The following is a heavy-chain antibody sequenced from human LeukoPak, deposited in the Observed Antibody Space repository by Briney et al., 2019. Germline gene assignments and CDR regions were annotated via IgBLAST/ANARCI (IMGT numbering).Heavy chain of an antibody. CDR3: ARGRAITMVRGVINYYYYMDV. CDR1: GFTFSDYY. J-gene: IGHJ6*03. Sequence: GGSLRLSCAASGFTFSDYYMSWIRQAPGRGLEWVSYISSSGSTIYYADSVKGRFTISRDNAKNSLYLQMNSLRAADTAVYYCARGRAITMVRGVINYYYYMDVWGKGTTVTISS. CDR2: ISSSGSTI. V-gene: IGHV3-11*01. D-gene: IGHD3-10*01.